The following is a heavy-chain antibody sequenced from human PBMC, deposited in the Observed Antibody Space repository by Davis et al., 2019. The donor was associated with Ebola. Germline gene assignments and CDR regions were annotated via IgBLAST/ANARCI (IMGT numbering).Heavy chain of an antibody. D-gene: IGHD1-1*01. J-gene: IGHJ4*02. CDR2: INRRNGNT. CDR1: GYTFTSYG. Sequence: AASVKVSCKASGYTFTSYGITWVRQAPGQGREWMGWINRRNGNTNYAQNVQGRVTMTTDTSTSTAYMEVGSLRSDDTAVYYCASAQFPTTSDHWGQGTLVTVSS. CDR3: ASAQFPTTSDH. V-gene: IGHV1-18*04.